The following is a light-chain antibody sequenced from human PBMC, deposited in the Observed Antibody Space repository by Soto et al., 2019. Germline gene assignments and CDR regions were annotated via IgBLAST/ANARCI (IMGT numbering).Light chain of an antibody. J-gene: IGKJ2*01. CDR3: QQYYNWPRT. CDR1: HILSNN. Sequence: EVVMTQSPATLSVSPGERATLSCRASHILSNNLAWYHQKPGQAPRLVIYRASTRATDIPARFSGSGSDREFTLTISSLQSEDFGVYYCQQYYNWPRTFGQGTKLEI. V-gene: IGKV3-15*01. CDR2: RAS.